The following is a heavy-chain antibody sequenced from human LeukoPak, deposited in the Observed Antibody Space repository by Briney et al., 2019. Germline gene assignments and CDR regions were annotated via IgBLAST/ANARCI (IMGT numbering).Heavy chain of an antibody. CDR1: GFTFSMYW. V-gene: IGHV3-7*01. CDR2: IKEDGSEK. Sequence: GGSLRLSCAASGFTFSMYWMSWVRQAPGKGPEWVANIKEDGSEKHYVDSVKGRFTISRDNAKTSVWLQLNGLRVEDTAVYYCARGETSYADWGQGTLVTVSS. J-gene: IGHJ4*02. CDR3: ARGETSYAD.